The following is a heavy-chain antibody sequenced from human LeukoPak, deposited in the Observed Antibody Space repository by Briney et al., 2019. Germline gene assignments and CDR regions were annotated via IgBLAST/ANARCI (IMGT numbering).Heavy chain of an antibody. CDR3: ARDVGGYCSGGSCYGAPSDAFDI. CDR1: GYTFTSYG. Sequence: GASVKVSCKASGYTFTSYGISWVRQAPGQGLEWMGWISAYNGNTNYAQKRQGRVTMTTDTSTSTAYMELRSLRSDDTAVYYCARDVGGYCSGGSCYGAPSDAFDIWGQGTMVTVSS. D-gene: IGHD2-15*01. V-gene: IGHV1-18*01. J-gene: IGHJ3*02. CDR2: ISAYNGNT.